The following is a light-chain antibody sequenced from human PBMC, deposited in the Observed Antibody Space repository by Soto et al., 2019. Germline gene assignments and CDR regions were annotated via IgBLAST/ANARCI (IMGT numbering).Light chain of an antibody. J-gene: IGLJ2*01. V-gene: IGLV2-14*01. CDR2: DVS. Sequence: QSALTQPASVSGSPGQSITISCTGTSSDVGGYNYVSWYQQHPGKAPKLMIYDVSNRPSGVSNRFSGSKSGNTASLTISGLQAEDEADYYFSSYTSSSTPYVVFGGGTKDTVL. CDR3: SSYTSSSTPYVV. CDR1: SSDVGGYNY.